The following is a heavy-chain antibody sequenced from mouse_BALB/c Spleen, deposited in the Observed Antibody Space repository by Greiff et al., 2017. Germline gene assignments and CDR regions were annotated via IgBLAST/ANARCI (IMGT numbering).Heavy chain of an antibody. J-gene: IGHJ3*01. CDR3: TRDDGSSPFAY. Sequence: EVNLVESGGGLVKPGGSLKLSCAASGFTFSSYTMSWVRQTPEKRLEWVATISSGGSYTYYPDSVKGRFTISRDNAKNTLYLQMSSLKSEDTAMYYCTRDDGSSPFAYWGQGTLVTVSA. V-gene: IGHV5-6-4*01. CDR2: ISSGGSYT. D-gene: IGHD1-1*01. CDR1: GFTFSSYT.